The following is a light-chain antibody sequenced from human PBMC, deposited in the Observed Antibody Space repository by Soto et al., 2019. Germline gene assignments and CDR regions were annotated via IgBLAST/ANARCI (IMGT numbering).Light chain of an antibody. J-gene: IGKJ5*01. V-gene: IGKV3-11*01. CDR3: QQRNIWPPVT. CDR1: PSVTNY. Sequence: PGERATLSCRASPSVTNYLAWYQQKPGQPPRLLIYGAFNRAAGIPARFSGSGSGTGFTLTISSLEPEDSAVYYCQQRNIWPPVTFGQGTRLKIK. CDR2: GAF.